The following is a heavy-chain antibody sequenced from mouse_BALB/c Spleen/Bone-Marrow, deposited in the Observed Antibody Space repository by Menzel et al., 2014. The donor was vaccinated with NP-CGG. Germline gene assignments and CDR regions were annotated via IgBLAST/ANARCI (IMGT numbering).Heavy chain of an antibody. V-gene: IGHV5-9-3*01. D-gene: IGHD1-1*01. CDR2: ISSGGSYT. Sequence: EVKLVESGGGLVKPGGSLKLSCAASGFTFSSYAMSWVRQTPEKGLEWVATISSGGSYTYYPDGVKGRFTISRDNAKNTLYLQMSSLRSEDTTMYYWAKHETTVVATDAMDYWGQGTSVTVSS. J-gene: IGHJ4*01. CDR3: AKHETTVVATDAMDY. CDR1: GFTFSSYA.